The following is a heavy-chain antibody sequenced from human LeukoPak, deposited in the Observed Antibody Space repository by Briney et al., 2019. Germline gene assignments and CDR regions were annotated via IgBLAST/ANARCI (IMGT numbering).Heavy chain of an antibody. CDR3: ARELVGTGHYYYGMDV. V-gene: IGHV4-59*01. J-gene: IGHJ6*02. Sequence: SETLSLTCTVSGGSISSYYWSWIRQPPGKGLEWIGYIYYSGSTNYNPSLKSRVTISVDTSKNQFSLKLSSVTAADTAVYYCARELVGTGHYYYGMDVWGQGTTVTVSS. CDR2: IYYSGST. D-gene: IGHD4-23*01. CDR1: GGSISSYY.